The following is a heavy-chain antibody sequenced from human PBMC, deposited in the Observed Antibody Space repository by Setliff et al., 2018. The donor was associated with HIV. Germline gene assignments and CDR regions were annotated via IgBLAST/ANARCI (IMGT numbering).Heavy chain of an antibody. CDR3: VREGSVGGRYYYYMNL. CDR2: IYASGVST. D-gene: IGHD6-19*01. V-gene: IGHV3-23*01. CDR1: GFTFNNYA. Sequence: PGGSLRLSCAASGFTFNNYAMIWVRQAPGKGLEWVSAIYASGVSTYYADSVKGRFTITRDNPGNTLYLQMNSLRPEDSALYYCVREGSVGGRYYYYMNLWGKGTTVTVSS. J-gene: IGHJ6*03.